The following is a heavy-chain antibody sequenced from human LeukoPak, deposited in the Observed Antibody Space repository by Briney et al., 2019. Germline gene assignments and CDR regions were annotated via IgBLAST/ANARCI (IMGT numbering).Heavy chain of an antibody. CDR3: AKDLEIVVVVAAYFDY. CDR2: ISGSGGST. V-gene: IGHV3-23*01. Sequence: GGSLRLSCAASGFTFSSYAMSWVRQAPGKGLEWFSAISGSGGSTYYADSVKGRFTISRDNSKNTLYLQMNSLRAEDTAVYYCAKDLEIVVVVAAYFDYWGQGTLVTVSS. D-gene: IGHD2-15*01. J-gene: IGHJ4*02. CDR1: GFTFSSYA.